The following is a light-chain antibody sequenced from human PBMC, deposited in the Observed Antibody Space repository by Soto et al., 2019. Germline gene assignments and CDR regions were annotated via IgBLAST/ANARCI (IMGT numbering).Light chain of an antibody. CDR1: QSVPSY. CDR2: DIS. V-gene: IGKV3-11*01. CDR3: RQRNSWLRST. Sequence: EIVLTQSPATLSLSPGERDTLSCRASQSVPSYLAWYQQKPGQAPRLLIYDISNRATGIPDRFSGSWSGTDFALTISSLESEDDAIYYCRQRNSWLRSTFGRGTKLQIK. J-gene: IGKJ2*02.